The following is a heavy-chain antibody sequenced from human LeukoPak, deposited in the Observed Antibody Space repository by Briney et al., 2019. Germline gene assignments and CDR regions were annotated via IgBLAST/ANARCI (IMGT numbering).Heavy chain of an antibody. Sequence: PTGGSLRLSCAASGNYWMHWVRQAPGKGLMYISRNNGDGSTTNYADVVKGRFTMSRDNVKNTLYLQMNSLRVEDTAVYYCARDPRNVGLAPWGQGTLVTVSS. J-gene: IGHJ5*02. CDR2: NNGDGSTT. CDR3: ARDPRNVGLAP. D-gene: IGHD2-15*01. CDR1: GNYW. V-gene: IGHV3-74*01.